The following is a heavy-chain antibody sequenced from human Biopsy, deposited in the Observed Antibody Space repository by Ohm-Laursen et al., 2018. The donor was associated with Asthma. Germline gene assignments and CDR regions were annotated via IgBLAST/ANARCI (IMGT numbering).Heavy chain of an antibody. Sequence: TLSLTCSVSYGSITSGGYYWTWIRQHPGKGLEWIGFIYYSGSTYYNPSLKSRVSISIDTSKNQFSLKLSSVTAADTAVYFCARGAYYEDSNGYHGAFDIWGQGAMVTVSS. D-gene: IGHD3-22*01. CDR2: IYYSGST. CDR3: ARGAYYEDSNGYHGAFDI. J-gene: IGHJ3*02. CDR1: YGSITSGGYY. V-gene: IGHV4-31*03.